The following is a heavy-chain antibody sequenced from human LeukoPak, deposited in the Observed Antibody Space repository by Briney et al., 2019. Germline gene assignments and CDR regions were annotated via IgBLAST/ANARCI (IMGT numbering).Heavy chain of an antibody. CDR3: ARDGMGVIKAFDI. D-gene: IGHD3-10*01. Sequence: GGALRLSCAASGFTFSSYWMSWVRRVPGKGLGWVANIRHDGSDKYFVDSVKGRFTISRDNAKNSLYLQMNSLRAEETAVYYCARDGMGVIKAFDIWGPGTVVTVSS. CDR2: IRHDGSDK. V-gene: IGHV3-7*05. CDR1: GFTFSSYW. J-gene: IGHJ3*02.